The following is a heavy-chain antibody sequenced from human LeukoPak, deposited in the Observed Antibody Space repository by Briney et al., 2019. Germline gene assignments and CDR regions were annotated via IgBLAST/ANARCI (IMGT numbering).Heavy chain of an antibody. J-gene: IGHJ6*03. Sequence: LETLSLTCTVSGGSISNRSYYWGWIRQPPGKGLEWIGSIYYSGSTYYNPSLKSRVTISVDTSKNQFSLKLSSVTAADTAVYYCARCPYDSSGYYSYYYYYMDVWGKGTTVTVSS. CDR3: ARCPYDSSGYYSYYYYYMDV. CDR2: IYYSGST. CDR1: GGSISNRSYY. D-gene: IGHD3-22*01. V-gene: IGHV4-39*01.